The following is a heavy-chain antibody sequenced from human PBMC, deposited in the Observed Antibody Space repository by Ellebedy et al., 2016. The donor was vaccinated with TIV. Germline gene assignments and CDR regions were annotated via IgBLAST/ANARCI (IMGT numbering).Heavy chain of an antibody. J-gene: IGHJ4*02. CDR1: GYTFTSYD. CDR3: ARGTAGGHCSGGSCPYFDY. CDR2: MNPSSGNT. V-gene: IGHV1-8*01. D-gene: IGHD2-15*01. Sequence: ASVKVSXXASGYTFTSYDINWVRQATGQGLEWMGWMNPSSGNTGYAQKFQGRVTMTRNTSISTAYMELSSLRSEDTAVYYCARGTAGGHCSGGSCPYFDYWGQGTLVTVSS.